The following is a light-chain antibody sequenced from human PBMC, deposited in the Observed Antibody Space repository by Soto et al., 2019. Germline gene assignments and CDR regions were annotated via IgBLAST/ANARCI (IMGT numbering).Light chain of an antibody. CDR3: QQSDHVPF. V-gene: IGKV1-33*01. Sequence: DIQMTQPQSSLFELLGDRVPIICRPSQAMKNYLNWYQHKQGKAPKLLIYDASFLETGVPPRFSGSGSGTDFTFTITSLQPEDIATYYCQQSDHVPFFGGGTKVEIK. J-gene: IGKJ4*01. CDR1: QAMKNY. CDR2: DAS.